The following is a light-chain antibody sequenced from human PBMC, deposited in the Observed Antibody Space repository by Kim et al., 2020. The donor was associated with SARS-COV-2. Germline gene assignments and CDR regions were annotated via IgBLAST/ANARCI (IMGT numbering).Light chain of an antibody. CDR1: KLVDKY. Sequence: VSAGQAASITGSGGKLVDKYACWYQRKPGQSPVLVINLDSKRHAGIPERFAGANSGNTATLTSGGSQAMDEADYYCQALDGSTVVFGEGTRLTVL. V-gene: IGLV3-1*01. CDR2: LDS. CDR3: QALDGSTVV. J-gene: IGLJ2*01.